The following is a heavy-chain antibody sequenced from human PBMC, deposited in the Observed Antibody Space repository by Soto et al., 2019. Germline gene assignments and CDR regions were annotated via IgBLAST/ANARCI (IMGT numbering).Heavy chain of an antibody. CDR1: GITFNPYA. Sequence: EVQLLESGGGLIQLGGSLRLACVASGITFNPYAMIWVRQAPGKGLEWVSAIDGDGGDTYYAAFVKGRFTMSRDNSKNTVYLHMRSQTAEDTALYYCAKGRLAVGSDWFDSWGPGTLVTVSS. V-gene: IGHV3-23*01. D-gene: IGHD1-26*01. CDR2: IDGDGGDT. CDR3: AKGRLAVGSDWFDS. J-gene: IGHJ5*01.